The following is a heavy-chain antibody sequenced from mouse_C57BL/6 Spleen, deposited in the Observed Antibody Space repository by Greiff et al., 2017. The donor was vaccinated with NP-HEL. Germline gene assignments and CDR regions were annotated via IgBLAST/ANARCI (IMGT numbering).Heavy chain of an antibody. CDR3: ARGGVYYGYDAWFAY. V-gene: IGHV1-85*01. CDR2: IYPRDGST. D-gene: IGHD2-2*01. J-gene: IGHJ3*01. CDR1: GYTFTSYD. Sequence: VQLQQSGPELVKPGASVKLSCKASGYTFTSYDINWVKQRPGQGLEWIGWIYPRDGSTKYNEKFKGKATLTVDTSSSTAYMELHSLTSEDSAVYFCARGGVYYGYDAWFAYWGQGTLVTVSA.